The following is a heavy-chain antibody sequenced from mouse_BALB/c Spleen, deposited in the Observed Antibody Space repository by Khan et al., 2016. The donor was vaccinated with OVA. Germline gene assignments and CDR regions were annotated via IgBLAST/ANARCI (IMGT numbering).Heavy chain of an antibody. J-gene: IGHJ4*01. CDR3: ARSYGSWAMDD. CDR2: ITYSGNT. V-gene: IGHV3-8*02. Sequence: EVHLQVSGPSLVKPSPTLSLTCSFTGDSITSGFWNWIRKFPGNKFEYLGYITYSGNTYYNPSLKSRISITRDTAKSQYYLQLNSVTTEDTATYYCARSYGSWAMDDWGQGTSVTVSS. CDR1: GDSITSGF. D-gene: IGHD1-1*01.